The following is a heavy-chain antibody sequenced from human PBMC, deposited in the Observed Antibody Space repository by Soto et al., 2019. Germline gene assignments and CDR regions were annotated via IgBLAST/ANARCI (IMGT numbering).Heavy chain of an antibody. CDR1: GYTFTSYD. CDR2: MNPNSGNT. J-gene: IGHJ4*02. CDR3: XXXXXXXXXXXG. Sequence: QVQLVQSGAEVKKPGASVKVSCKASGYTFTSYDINWVRQATGQGLEWMGWMNPNSGNTGYAQKXXXXXXXXXXXXXXXXXXXXXXXXXXXXXXXXXXXXXXXXXXXXGWGQGTLVTVSS. V-gene: IGHV1-8*01.